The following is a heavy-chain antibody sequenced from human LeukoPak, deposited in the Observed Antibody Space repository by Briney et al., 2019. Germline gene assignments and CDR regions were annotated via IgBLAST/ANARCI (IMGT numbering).Heavy chain of an antibody. CDR3: AKAPLFHSSSWLDY. D-gene: IGHD6-13*01. Sequence: GGSLRLSCAASGFTFTSYAMSWVRQAPGKGLEWVAAISGSGGSTYYADSVKGRFTNPRDNSKNTLYLQMNSLRAEDTAVYYCAKAPLFHSSSWLDYWGQGTLVTVSS. J-gene: IGHJ4*02. V-gene: IGHV3-23*01. CDR1: GFTFTSYA. CDR2: ISGSGGST.